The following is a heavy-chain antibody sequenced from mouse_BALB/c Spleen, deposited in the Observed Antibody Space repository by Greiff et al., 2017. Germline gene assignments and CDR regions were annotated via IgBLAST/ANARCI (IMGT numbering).Heavy chain of an antibody. J-gene: IGHJ3*01. D-gene: IGHD2-10*01. CDR1: GYTFTDYE. Sequence: VKLMESGAELVRPGASVTLSCKASGYTFTDYEMHWVKQTPVHGLEWIGAIDPETGGTAYNQKFKGKATLTADKSSSTAYMELRSLTSEDSAVYYCTSAYYGNYGAYWGQGTLVTVSA. V-gene: IGHV1-15*01. CDR2: IDPETGGT. CDR3: TSAYYGNYGAY.